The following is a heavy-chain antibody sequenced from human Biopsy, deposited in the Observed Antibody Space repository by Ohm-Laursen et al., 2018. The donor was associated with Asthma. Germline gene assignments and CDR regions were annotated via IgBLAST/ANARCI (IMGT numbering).Heavy chain of an antibody. J-gene: IGHJ5*02. CDR1: GFTFHNYV. Sequence: SLRLSCAATGFTFHNYVMHWVRQAPGKGLEWVAGIFFDGSNKYYADSVKGRFTVSRDSSRNTLYLQLSTLRVEDTAVYFCAKITTDRQKANNWFDPWGQGTLVTVSS. CDR3: AKITTDRQKANNWFDP. CDR2: IFFDGSNK. V-gene: IGHV3-30-3*01. D-gene: IGHD3-22*01.